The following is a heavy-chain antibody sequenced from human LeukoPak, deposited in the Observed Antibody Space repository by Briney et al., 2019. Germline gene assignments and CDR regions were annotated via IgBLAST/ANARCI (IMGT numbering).Heavy chain of an antibody. CDR2: IKQDGSEK. CDR3: AREYSSSWYGYYMDV. CDR1: GFTFSSYW. D-gene: IGHD6-13*01. Sequence: GGSLRLSCAASGFTFSSYWMSWVRQAPGKGLEWVANIKQDGSEKYYVDSVKGRFTISRDNAKNSLYLQLNSLRAEDTAVYYCAREYSSSWYGYYMDVWGKGTTVTVSS. J-gene: IGHJ6*03. V-gene: IGHV3-7*01.